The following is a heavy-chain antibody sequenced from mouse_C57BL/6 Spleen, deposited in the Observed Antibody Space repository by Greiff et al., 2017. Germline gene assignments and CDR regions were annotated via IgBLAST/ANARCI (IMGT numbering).Heavy chain of an antibody. J-gene: IGHJ4*01. D-gene: IGHD2-4*01. CDR3: ARFPHDYDFYAMDY. CDR1: GYTFTSYW. CDR2: IDPSDSDT. Sequence: QVQLQQPGAELVRPGSSVKLSCKASGYTFTSYWMHWVKQRPIQGLEWIGNIDPSDSDTHYNQKFKDKATLTVDKSSSTAYMQLSSLTSEDSAVYYCARFPHDYDFYAMDYWGQGTSVTVSS. V-gene: IGHV1-52*01.